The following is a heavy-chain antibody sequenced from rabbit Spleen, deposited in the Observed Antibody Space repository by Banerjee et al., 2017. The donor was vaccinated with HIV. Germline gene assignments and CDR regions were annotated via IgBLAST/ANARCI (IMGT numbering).Heavy chain of an antibody. Sequence: QEQLVESGGDLVKPGASLTLTCTASGFDFSSSYWICWVRQAPGKGLEWIGCIYTGRSGSTDYASWAKGRFTIAKTSSTTVTLQMTSLTAADTATYSGARSAYSNSGTSDWLDLWGPGTLVTVS. D-gene: IGHD1-1*01. CDR2: IYTGRSGST. CDR1: GFDFSSSYW. V-gene: IGHV1S45*01. CDR3: ARSAYSNSGTSDWLDL. J-gene: IGHJ5*01.